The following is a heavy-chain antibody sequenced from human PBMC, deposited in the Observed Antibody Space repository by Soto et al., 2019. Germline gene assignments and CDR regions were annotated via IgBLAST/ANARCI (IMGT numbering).Heavy chain of an antibody. V-gene: IGHV4-59*12. D-gene: IGHD2-15*01. Sequence: SETLSLTCRVSGGSISSYYLNWIRQPPGKGLEWIGYIYYSGSTNYNPSLKSRVTISLDTSKNQFSLQLNSVTPEDTAVYYCARAYCSGGSCWAWSNWFDPWGQGTLVTVSS. J-gene: IGHJ5*02. CDR1: GGSISSYY. CDR2: IYYSGST. CDR3: ARAYCSGGSCWAWSNWFDP.